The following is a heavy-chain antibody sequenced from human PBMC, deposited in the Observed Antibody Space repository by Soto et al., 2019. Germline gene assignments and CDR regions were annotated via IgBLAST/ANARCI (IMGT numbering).Heavy chain of an antibody. D-gene: IGHD2-8*01. Sequence: EVQLVESGGGLIQPGGSLRLSCAASGFTVSTNCMSWVRQAPGKGLEWVSLIYSGDVTHYADSVKGRFSISRDNSKNTLHLQLNTVRAEKTAVYYWARGQVMDHAYFDYWGQGTMVTVSS. J-gene: IGHJ4*02. V-gene: IGHV3-53*01. CDR3: ARGQVMDHAYFDY. CDR2: IYSGDVT. CDR1: GFTVSTNC.